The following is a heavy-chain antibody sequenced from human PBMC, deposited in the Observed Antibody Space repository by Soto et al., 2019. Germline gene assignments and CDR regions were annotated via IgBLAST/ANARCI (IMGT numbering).Heavy chain of an antibody. CDR3: ARRAGIFGVAHSHPMDV. J-gene: IGHJ6*03. CDR2: IYYSGST. CDR1: GGSISSYY. D-gene: IGHD3-3*01. V-gene: IGHV4-59*08. Sequence: SETLSLTCTVSGGSISSYYWSWIRQPPGKGLEWIGYIYYSGSTNYNPSLKSRVTISVDTSKNQFSLKLSSVTAADTAVYYCARRAGIFGVAHSHPMDVWGKGTTVTVSS.